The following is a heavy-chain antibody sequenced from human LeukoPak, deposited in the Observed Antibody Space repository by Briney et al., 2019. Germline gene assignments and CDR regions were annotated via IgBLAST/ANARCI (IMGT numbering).Heavy chain of an antibody. D-gene: IGHD3-22*01. CDR1: GFTFSNYW. J-gene: IGHJ4*02. CDR2: IKQDGSEK. Sequence: GGSLRLSCAASGFTFSNYWMSWVRQAPGKGLEWVANIKQDGSEKYYVDSVKGRFTISRDNAKNSLYLQMNSLRAEDTAVYYCARARITMIVVVYYFDYWGQGTLVTVSS. V-gene: IGHV3-7*01. CDR3: ARARITMIVVVYYFDY.